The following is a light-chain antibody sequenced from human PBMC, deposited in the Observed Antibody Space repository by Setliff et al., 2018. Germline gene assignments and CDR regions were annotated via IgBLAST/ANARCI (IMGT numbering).Light chain of an antibody. J-gene: IGLJ1*01. Sequence: QSVLTQPPSASGSPGQSVTISCTRTSSDVGGINHVSWYQQHPGKAPRLIIFEVTKRPSGVPARFSAAKSGNTASLTVSGLQAEDEGDYYCMSFAGDNNVVFGTGTKVTVL. CDR3: MSFAGDNNVV. CDR1: SSDVGGINH. CDR2: EVT. V-gene: IGLV2-8*01.